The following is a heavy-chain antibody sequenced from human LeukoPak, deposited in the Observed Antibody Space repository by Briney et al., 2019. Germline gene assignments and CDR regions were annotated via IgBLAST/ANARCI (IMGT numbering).Heavy chain of an antibody. CDR1: GGSFSGYY. J-gene: IGHJ4*02. CDR2: INHSGST. D-gene: IGHD4-23*01. Sequence: SETLSLTCAVYGGSFSGYYWSWIRQPPGKGLEWIGEINHSGSTNYNPSLKSRVTISVDTSKNHFSLKLSSMTAADTAVYYCARRTTTVVTQPFDYWGQGTLVTVSS. V-gene: IGHV4-34*01. CDR3: ARRTTTVVTQPFDY.